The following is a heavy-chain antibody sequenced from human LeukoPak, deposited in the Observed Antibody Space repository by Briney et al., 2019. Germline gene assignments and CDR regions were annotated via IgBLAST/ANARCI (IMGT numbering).Heavy chain of an antibody. D-gene: IGHD4-11*01. V-gene: IGHV4-59*08. Sequence: SETLSLTCTVSGGSISSYYWSWIRHPPGKGLEGIGYMYYTGSTNYKSSLRSRVTISVDTSKNQFSLNLRSVTAADTAVYYCATRLSNDDYYMDVWGKGTTVTVSS. J-gene: IGHJ6*03. CDR2: MYYTGST. CDR3: ATRLSNDDYYMDV. CDR1: GGSISSYY.